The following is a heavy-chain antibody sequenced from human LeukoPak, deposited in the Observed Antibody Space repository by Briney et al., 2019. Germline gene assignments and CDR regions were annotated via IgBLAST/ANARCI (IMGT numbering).Heavy chain of an antibody. Sequence: NATETLSLTCTVSGGSISSDNYYWTCIRQPAGKGLEWIGRIYTSGSTNYNPSLKSRVTISIDTSQNQFSLKLSSVTAADTALYYCARGRPGNYFDYWGQGTLVTVSS. CDR2: IYTSGST. V-gene: IGHV4-61*02. CDR1: GGSISSDNYY. J-gene: IGHJ4*02. CDR3: ARGRPGNYFDY.